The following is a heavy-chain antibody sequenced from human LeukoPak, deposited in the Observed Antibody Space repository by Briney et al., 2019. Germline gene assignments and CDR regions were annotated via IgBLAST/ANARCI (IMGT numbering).Heavy chain of an antibody. J-gene: IGHJ4*02. CDR3: ASRYCSSTSCYLDF. D-gene: IGHD2-2*01. CDR2: IHYSGNT. CDR1: GGSISSADYY. Sequence: TSETLSLTCSVSGGSISSADYYWTWIRHHPGKGLEWIGYIHYSGNTYYNPSLKSRLTISIDTSKNQFSLTLSSVTAADTAVYYCASRYCSSTSCYLDFWGQGTLVTVSS. V-gene: IGHV4-31*03.